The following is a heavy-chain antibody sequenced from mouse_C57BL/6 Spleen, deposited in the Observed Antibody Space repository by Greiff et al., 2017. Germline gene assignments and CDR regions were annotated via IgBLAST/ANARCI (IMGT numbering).Heavy chain of an antibody. Sequence: VQLQQSGAELVKPGASVKLSCTASGFNIKDYYMHWVKQRTEQGLEWIGRIDPEDGETKYAPEFQGKATITADTSSNTAYLQLSSLTSEDTAVYYCARGTDYDSSFDYWGQGTTLTVSS. CDR2: IDPEDGET. D-gene: IGHD2-4*01. CDR1: GFNIKDYY. V-gene: IGHV14-2*01. J-gene: IGHJ2*01. CDR3: ARGTDYDSSFDY.